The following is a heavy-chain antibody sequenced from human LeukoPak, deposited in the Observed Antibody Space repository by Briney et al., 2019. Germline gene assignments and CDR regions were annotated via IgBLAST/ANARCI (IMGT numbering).Heavy chain of an antibody. CDR3: AKGGIVGATIPYYFDY. Sequence: GGSLRLSCAASGFTVRSNYMSWVRQAPGKGLEWVSAISGSGGSTYYADSVKGRFTISRDNSKNTLYLQMNSLRAEDTAVYYCAKGGIVGATIPYYFDYWGQGTLVTVSS. V-gene: IGHV3-23*01. CDR1: GFTVRSNY. CDR2: ISGSGGST. J-gene: IGHJ4*02. D-gene: IGHD1-26*01.